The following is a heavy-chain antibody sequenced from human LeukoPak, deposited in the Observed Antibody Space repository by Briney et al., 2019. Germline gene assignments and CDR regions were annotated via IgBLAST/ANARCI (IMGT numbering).Heavy chain of an antibody. J-gene: IGHJ6*03. D-gene: IGHD2-15*01. V-gene: IGHV3-21*01. CDR1: GFTFSSYE. CDR3: ARGRYCSGGSCYEPFVYYYMDV. Sequence: PGGSLRLSCAASGFTFSSYEMNWVRQASGKGLEWVSSISSSSSYIYYADSVKCRFTISRDNAKNSLYLQMNSLRAEDTAVYYCARGRYCSGGSCYEPFVYYYMDVWGKGTTVTVSS. CDR2: ISSSSSYI.